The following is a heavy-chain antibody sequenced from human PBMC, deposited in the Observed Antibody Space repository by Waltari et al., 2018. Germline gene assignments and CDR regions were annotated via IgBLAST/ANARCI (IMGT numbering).Heavy chain of an antibody. V-gene: IGHV4-61*02. CDR1: GGSISSGSYY. Sequence: QVQLQESGPGLVKPSQTLSLTCTVSGGSISSGSYYWSWIRQPAGKGLEWIGRIYTSGGTNYTPSLKSRVTISVDTSKSQFSLKLSSVTAADTAVYYCARVSAVGWYDNWFGPWGQGTLVTVSS. D-gene: IGHD6-19*01. CDR2: IYTSGGT. J-gene: IGHJ5*02. CDR3: ARVSAVGWYDNWFGP.